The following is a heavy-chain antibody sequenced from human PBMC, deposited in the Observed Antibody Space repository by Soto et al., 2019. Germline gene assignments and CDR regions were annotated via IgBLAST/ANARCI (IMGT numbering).Heavy chain of an antibody. CDR2: IYYSGSI. CDR3: AREDDGGDRDYYGLDV. D-gene: IGHD2-21*02. J-gene: IGHJ6*02. CDR1: GGSISSDNYH. V-gene: IGHV4-30-4*08. Sequence: QVQLQQSGPGLVKPSQTLSLTCTVSGGSISSDNYHWTWIRQSPGQGLEWIGYIYYSGSIFYNPSFKSRVTISVDTSKNLFSLQLSSVTAADTAVYFCAREDDGGDRDYYGLDVWGQGTTVTVSS.